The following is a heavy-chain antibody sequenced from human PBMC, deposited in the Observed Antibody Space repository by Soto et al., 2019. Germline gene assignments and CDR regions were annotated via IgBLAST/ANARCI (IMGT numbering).Heavy chain of an antibody. J-gene: IGHJ4*02. D-gene: IGHD3-3*01. V-gene: IGHV1-69*01. CDR2: IIPMFGTP. Sequence: QVQLVQSGAEVKKPGASVKVSCKASGYTLTNFYIHWVRQAPGQGLEWMGGIIPMFGTPNYALKFQGRVTITADESTSTAYMELSSLRYDDTAVYYCARHARHLEWLQPFDYWGQGALVTVSS. CDR3: ARHARHLEWLQPFDY. CDR1: GYTLTNFY.